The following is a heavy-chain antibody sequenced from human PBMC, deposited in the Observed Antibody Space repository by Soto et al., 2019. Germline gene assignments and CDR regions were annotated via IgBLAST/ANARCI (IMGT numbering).Heavy chain of an antibody. Sequence: QVQLVESGGGVVQPGRSLRLSCAASGFTFSSYGMHWVRQAPGKGLEWVAVISYDGSNKYYADSVKGRFTISRDSSKHPLYLQLSNLGAEDTAVYYCAQDAGDYAPGAFDIWGQATMVTVSS. J-gene: IGHJ3*02. CDR1: GFTFSSYG. D-gene: IGHD4-17*01. CDR2: ISYDGSNK. V-gene: IGHV3-30*18. CDR3: AQDAGDYAPGAFDI.